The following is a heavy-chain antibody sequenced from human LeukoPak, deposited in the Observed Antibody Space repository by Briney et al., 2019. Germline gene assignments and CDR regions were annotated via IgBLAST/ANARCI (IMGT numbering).Heavy chain of an antibody. Sequence: GGSLRLSCAASGFTFSSYDMHWVRQATGKGLEWVSAIGTAGDTYYPGSVKGRFTISRENAKNSLYLQMNSLRAGDTAVYYCARGGPYDYVWGSYRYTGFCDYWGQGTLVTVSS. CDR3: ARGGPYDYVWGSYRYTGFCDY. D-gene: IGHD3-16*02. CDR2: IGTAGDT. V-gene: IGHV3-13*01. CDR1: GFTFSSYD. J-gene: IGHJ4*02.